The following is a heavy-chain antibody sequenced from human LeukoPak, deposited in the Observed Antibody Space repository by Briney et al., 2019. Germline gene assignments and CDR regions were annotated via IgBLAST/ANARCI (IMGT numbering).Heavy chain of an antibody. J-gene: IGHJ4*02. V-gene: IGHV3-74*03. Sequence: GGSLRLSCAASGFTFSSHWMHWVRQAPGKGLVWVSRINGDGSNTTYADSVKGRFTISRDNSKNTLYLQMNSLRPDDTAVYYCAKIAATDPIDFWGQGTLVTVSS. CDR2: INGDGSNT. CDR3: AKIAATDPIDF. CDR1: GFTFSSHW. D-gene: IGHD6-13*01.